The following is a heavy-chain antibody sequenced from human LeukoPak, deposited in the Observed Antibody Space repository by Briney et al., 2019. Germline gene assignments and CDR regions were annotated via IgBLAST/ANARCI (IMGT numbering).Heavy chain of an antibody. J-gene: IGHJ4*02. CDR3: AKIREAYCGGDCYSVPDDY. CDR1: GLTFSSYG. V-gene: IGHV3-30*02. CDR2: IRYDGSNK. Sequence: GRSLRVSCAASGLTFSSYGMHWVRQAPGKGLEWVAFIRYDGSNKYYADSVKGRFTITRDNSKNTLYLQMNSLRAEDTAVYYCAKIREAYCGGDCYSVPDDYWGQGTLVTVSS. D-gene: IGHD2-21*02.